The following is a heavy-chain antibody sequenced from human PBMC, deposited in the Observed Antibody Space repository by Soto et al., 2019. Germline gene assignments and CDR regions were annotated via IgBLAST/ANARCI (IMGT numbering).Heavy chain of an antibody. Sequence: GGSLRLSCAASGFTFSSYWMSWVRQAPGKGLEWVANIKQDGSEKYYVDSVKGRFTISRDNAKNSLYLQMNSLRAEDTAVYYCARNGYSSGWYPEYYFDYWGQGTLVTVSS. V-gene: IGHV3-7*03. CDR3: ARNGYSSGWYPEYYFDY. CDR2: IKQDGSEK. D-gene: IGHD6-19*01. CDR1: GFTFSSYW. J-gene: IGHJ4*02.